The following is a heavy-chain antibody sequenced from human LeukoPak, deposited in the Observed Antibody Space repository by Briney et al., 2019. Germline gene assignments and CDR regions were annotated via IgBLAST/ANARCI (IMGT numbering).Heavy chain of an antibody. CDR2: INPNSGGT. CDR1: GYTFTGYY. V-gene: IGHV1-2*02. J-gene: IGHJ5*02. Sequence: ASVKVSCKASGYTFTGYYMHWVRQAPGQGLEWMGWINPNSGGTNYAQKFQGRVTMTRDTSISTAYMELSRLRSDDTAVYHCARTDGIVVVTASVAVFDPWGQGTLVTVSS. D-gene: IGHD2-21*02. CDR3: ARTDGIVVVTASVAVFDP.